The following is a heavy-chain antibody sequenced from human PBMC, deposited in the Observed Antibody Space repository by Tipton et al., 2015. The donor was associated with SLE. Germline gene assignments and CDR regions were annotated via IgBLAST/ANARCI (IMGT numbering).Heavy chain of an antibody. CDR1: GFTFSNYA. CDR3: ARTPVDYWNGYSA. J-gene: IGHJ4*02. CDR2: ITGSGDRT. D-gene: IGHD3-3*01. Sequence: SLRLSCAASGFTFSNYAMSWVRPAPGKGLEWVSAITGSGDRTYYIDAGKGRLPIARDNSKNPLYLQMNGLTAEDTAAYYCARTPVDYWNGYSAWGQGTLVAVSS. V-gene: IGHV3-23*01.